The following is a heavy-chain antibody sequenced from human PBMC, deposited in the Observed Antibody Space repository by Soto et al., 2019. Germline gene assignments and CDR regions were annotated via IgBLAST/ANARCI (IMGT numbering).Heavy chain of an antibody. CDR2: IYYSGST. Sequence: PSETLSLTCTVSGGSISSGGYYWSWIRQHPGKGLEWIGYIYYSGSTYYNPSLKSRVTISVDTSKNQFSLKLSSVTAADTAVYYCARGAGSLNAFDIWGQGTMVTVSS. V-gene: IGHV4-31*03. CDR1: GGSISSGGYY. D-gene: IGHD3-10*01. CDR3: ARGAGSLNAFDI. J-gene: IGHJ3*02.